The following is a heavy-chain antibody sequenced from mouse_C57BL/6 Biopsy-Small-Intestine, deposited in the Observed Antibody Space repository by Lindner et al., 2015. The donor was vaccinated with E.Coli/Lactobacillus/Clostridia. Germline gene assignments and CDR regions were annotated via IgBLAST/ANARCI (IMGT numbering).Heavy chain of an antibody. CDR3: ARETLLWGPLLDYFDY. CDR2: INPYNGDT. D-gene: IGHD2-1*01. J-gene: IGHJ2*01. CDR1: GYSFTGYF. V-gene: IGHV1-20*01. Sequence: VQLQESGPELVKPGASVKMSCKASGYSFTGYFMNWVKQSHGKSLEWIGRINPYNGDTFYNQKFKGKATLTVDKSSSTAHMELRSLTSEDSALYYCARETLLWGPLLDYFDYWGQGTTLTVSS.